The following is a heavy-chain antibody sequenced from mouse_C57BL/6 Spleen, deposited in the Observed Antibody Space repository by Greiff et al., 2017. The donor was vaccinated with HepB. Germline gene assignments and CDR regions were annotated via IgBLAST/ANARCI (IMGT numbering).Heavy chain of an antibody. CDR1: GFTFSDYG. V-gene: IGHV5-17*01. J-gene: IGHJ4*01. CDR3: ARDPGLYAMDY. CDR2: ISSGSSTI. D-gene: IGHD3-3*01. Sequence: EVQLVESGGGLVKPGGSLKLSCAASGFTFSDYGMHWVRQAPEKGLEWVAYISSGSSTIYYADTVKGRFTISRDNAKNTLFLQMTSLRSEDTAMYYCARDPGLYAMDYWGQGTSVTVSS.